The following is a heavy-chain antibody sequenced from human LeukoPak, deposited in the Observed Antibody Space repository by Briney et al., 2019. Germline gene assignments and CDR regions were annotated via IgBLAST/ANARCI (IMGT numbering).Heavy chain of an antibody. CDR1: GFTFSTYW. D-gene: IGHD1-1*01. V-gene: IGHV3-74*01. Sequence: GGSLRLSCAASGFTFSTYWMHWVHQAPGKGLVWVSHINGDGGSTSYADSVKGRFTVSRDNAKNTLYLQMNSLRAEDTAVYFCALGYNYGDYWGQGTLVTVSS. J-gene: IGHJ4*02. CDR2: INGDGGST. CDR3: ALGYNYGDY.